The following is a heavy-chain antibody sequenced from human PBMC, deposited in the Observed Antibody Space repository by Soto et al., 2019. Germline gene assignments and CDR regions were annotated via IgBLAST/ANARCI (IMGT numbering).Heavy chain of an antibody. D-gene: IGHD3-10*01. CDR1: GFTFSGSW. CDR2: INGDGSGT. J-gene: IGHJ4*02. CDR3: ARGIFDSGTANAY. V-gene: IGHV3-74*01. Sequence: EVQLVESGGGLVQPGGSLRLSCAASGFTFSGSWMHWVRQAPGKGLVWVSRINGDGSGTSYADFVKGRFTISRDDAKNTLFLQMNGLRAEDTAVYYCARGIFDSGTANAYLGQGTLVTVSS.